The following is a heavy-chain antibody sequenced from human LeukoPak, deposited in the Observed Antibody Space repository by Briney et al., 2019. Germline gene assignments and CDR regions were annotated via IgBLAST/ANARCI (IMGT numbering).Heavy chain of an antibody. CDR3: ARGLDPFYYYDGSGPTAGYMDV. CDR2: INWNGGST. Sequence: GGSLRLSCAASGFTFDDYGMSWVRQAPGKGLEWVSGINWNGGSTGYADSVKGRFTISRDNAKNSLYLQMNSLRAEDTALYYCARGLDPFYYYDGSGPTAGYMDVWGKGTTVTVSS. J-gene: IGHJ6*03. CDR1: GFTFDDYG. D-gene: IGHD3-22*01. V-gene: IGHV3-20*04.